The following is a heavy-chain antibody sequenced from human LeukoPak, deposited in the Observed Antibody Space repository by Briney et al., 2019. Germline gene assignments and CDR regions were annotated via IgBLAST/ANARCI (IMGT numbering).Heavy chain of an antibody. J-gene: IGHJ4*02. CDR1: GGSISSYY. CDR2: IYTSGST. Sequence: SETLSLTCTVSGGSISSYYWSWIRQPAGNGLEWIGRIYTSGSTNYNPSLKSRVTMSVDTSKNQFSLKLSSVTAADTAVYYCARDNSGITTDRGLDYWGQGTLVTVSS. D-gene: IGHD4-23*01. CDR3: ARDNSGITTDRGLDY. V-gene: IGHV4-4*07.